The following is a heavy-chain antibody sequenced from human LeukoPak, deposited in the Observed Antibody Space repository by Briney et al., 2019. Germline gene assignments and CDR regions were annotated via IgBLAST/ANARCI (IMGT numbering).Heavy chain of an antibody. J-gene: IGHJ5*02. CDR2: INHSGST. V-gene: IGHV4-34*01. CDR1: GGPFSGYY. D-gene: IGHD1-26*01. CDR3: ARRNSGTYYGLFDP. Sequence: PSETLSLTCAVYGGPFSGYYWSWIRQPPGKGLEWIGEINHSGSTNYNPSLKSRVTISVDTSKNQFSLKLSSVTAADSAVYYCARRNSGTYYGLFDPWGQGTLVIVSS.